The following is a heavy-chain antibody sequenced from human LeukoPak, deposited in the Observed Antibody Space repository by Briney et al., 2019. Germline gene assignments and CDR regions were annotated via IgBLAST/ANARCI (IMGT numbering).Heavy chain of an antibody. V-gene: IGHV3-11*06. CDR2: ISSSSSYT. CDR3: ARVRTLDDYGDYFDY. Sequence: GGSLRLSCAASGFTSSDYYMSWIRQAPGKGLEWISYISSSSSYTNYADSVKGRFTISRDNAKNSLYLQMNSLRAEDTAVYYCARVRTLDDYGDYFDYWGQGTLVTVSS. CDR1: GFTSSDYY. D-gene: IGHD4-17*01. J-gene: IGHJ4*02.